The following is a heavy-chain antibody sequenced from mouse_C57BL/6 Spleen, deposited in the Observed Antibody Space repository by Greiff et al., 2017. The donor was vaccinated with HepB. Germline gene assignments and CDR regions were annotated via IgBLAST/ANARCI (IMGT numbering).Heavy chain of an antibody. CDR3: ARMDGSKVWFAY. CDR1: GYTFTSYW. V-gene: IGHV1-69*01. J-gene: IGHJ3*01. CDR2: IDPSDSYT. D-gene: IGHD1-1*01. Sequence: QVQLQQPGAELVMPGASVKLSCKASGYTFTSYWMHWVKQRPGQGLEWIGEIDPSDSYTNYNQKFKGKSTLTVDKSSSTAYMQLSSLTSEDSAVYYCARMDGSKVWFAYWGQGTLVTVSA.